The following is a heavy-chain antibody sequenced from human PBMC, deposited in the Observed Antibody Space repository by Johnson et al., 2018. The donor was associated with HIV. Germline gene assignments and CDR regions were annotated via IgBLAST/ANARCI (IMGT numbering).Heavy chain of an antibody. D-gene: IGHD4-17*01. Sequence: EVQLVESGGGLIQPGGSLRLSCAASGFTVSSNYMSWVRQAPGKGLEWVSVIYSGGSTYYADSVKGRFTISRDNSKNTLYLQMNSRRAEDTAVYYCAREGTVSYGGAFDIWGQGTMVTVSS. CDR2: IYSGGST. CDR3: AREGTVSYGGAFDI. V-gene: IGHV3-53*01. J-gene: IGHJ3*02. CDR1: GFTVSSNY.